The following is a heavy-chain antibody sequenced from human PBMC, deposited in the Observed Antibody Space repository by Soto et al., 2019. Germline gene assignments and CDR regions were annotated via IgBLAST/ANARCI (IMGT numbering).Heavy chain of an antibody. CDR2: IYHIGST. J-gene: IGHJ6*03. Sequence: QVLLQESGPGLVKPSGTLSLTCAVSGGSISSSNWWNWVRQPPGKGLEWIGEIYHIGSTNYNLSRKSRVTISVDKAKNQFSLRRTSVTAADTAVYYCARALAAAGTSSPYCYMDVWGKGITVTVSS. V-gene: IGHV4-4*02. D-gene: IGHD6-13*01. CDR3: ARALAAAGTSSPYCYMDV. CDR1: GGSISSSNW.